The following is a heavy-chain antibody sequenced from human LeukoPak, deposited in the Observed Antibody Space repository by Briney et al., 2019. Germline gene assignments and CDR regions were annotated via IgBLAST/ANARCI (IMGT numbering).Heavy chain of an antibody. CDR3: ARERSSSPHFDY. CDR2: IYYSGST. V-gene: IGHV4-59*11. D-gene: IGHD6-6*01. J-gene: IGHJ4*02. CDR1: GGSLSSHY. Sequence: SETLSLTCSVSGGSLSSHYWIWIRQPPGRGLEGIGYIYYSGSTNYNPTLTSRVTISVDTSKNQFSLNLGSVTAADTAVYYCARERSSSPHFDYWGQGTLVTVSS.